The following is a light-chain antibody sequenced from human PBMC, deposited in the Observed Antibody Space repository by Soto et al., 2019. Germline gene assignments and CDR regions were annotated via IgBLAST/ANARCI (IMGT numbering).Light chain of an antibody. CDR3: QQYGSSPFT. Sequence: EIVLTQSPGTLSLSPGERATLSCRASQSVSSSYLVWYQQKPGQAPRLLIYGASSRATGIPDRFSGSGSGTDFTLTIGRLEPEDFAVYYCQQYGSSPFTFGPGTKVDIK. CDR1: QSVSSSY. CDR2: GAS. V-gene: IGKV3-20*01. J-gene: IGKJ3*01.